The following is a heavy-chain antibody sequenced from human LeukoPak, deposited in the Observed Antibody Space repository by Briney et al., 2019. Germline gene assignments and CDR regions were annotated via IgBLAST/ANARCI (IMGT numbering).Heavy chain of an antibody. V-gene: IGHV3-30*18. CDR2: ISYNGSNK. D-gene: IGHD2-15*01. CDR1: GFTFSSYG. Sequence: PGRSLRLSCAASGFTFSSYGMHWVRQAPGKGLEWVAVISYNGSNKYYADSVKGRFAISRDNSKNTLYLQMHSLRAEDTAVYYCAKPYCSGGSCYFDYWGQGTLVTVSS. J-gene: IGHJ4*02. CDR3: AKPYCSGGSCYFDY.